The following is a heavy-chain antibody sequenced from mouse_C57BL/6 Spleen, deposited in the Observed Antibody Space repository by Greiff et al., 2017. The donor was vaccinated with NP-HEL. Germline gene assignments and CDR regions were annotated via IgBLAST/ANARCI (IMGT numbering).Heavy chain of an antibody. Sequence: VQLQQSGAELVKPGASVKMSCKASGYTFTSYWITWVKQRPGQGLEWIGDIYPGSGSTNYNEKFKSKATLTVDTSSSTAYMQLSSLTSEDSAVYYCAREGDYYGSSIDYWGQGTTLTVSS. CDR1: GYTFTSYW. CDR3: AREGDYYGSSIDY. V-gene: IGHV1-55*01. D-gene: IGHD1-1*01. CDR2: IYPGSGST. J-gene: IGHJ2*01.